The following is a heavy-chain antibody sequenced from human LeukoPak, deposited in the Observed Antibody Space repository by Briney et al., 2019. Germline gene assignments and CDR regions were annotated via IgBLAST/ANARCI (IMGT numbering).Heavy chain of an antibody. J-gene: IGHJ4*02. CDR3: ARRRGALDY. D-gene: IGHD1-26*01. V-gene: IGHV4-39*01. CDR2: IYYSGST. CDR1: GDSISSSNYY. Sequence: PSETLSLTCTVSGDSISSSNYYWGWIRLPPGKGLEWIGSIYYSGSTYYNPSLKSRVTISVDTSRNQFSLKLSSVTAADTAVYYCARRRGALDYWGQGTLVTVSS.